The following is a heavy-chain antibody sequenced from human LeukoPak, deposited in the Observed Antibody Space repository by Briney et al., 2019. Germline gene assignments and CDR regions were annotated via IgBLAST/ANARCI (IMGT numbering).Heavy chain of an antibody. CDR2: ISGSSSYI. J-gene: IGHJ4*02. CDR1: GFTFSNYS. Sequence: GGSLRLSCAASGFTFSNYSMNWVRQAPGKGLEWISSISGSSSYIYYADSVKGRFTISRDNAKNSLYLQMNSLRAEDTAVYYCARDPIAAAGTAQADWGQGTLVTVSS. D-gene: IGHD6-13*01. CDR3: ARDPIAAAGTAQAD. V-gene: IGHV3-21*01.